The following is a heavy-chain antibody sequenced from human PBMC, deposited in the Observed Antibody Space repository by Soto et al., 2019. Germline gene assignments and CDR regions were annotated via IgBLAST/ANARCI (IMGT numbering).Heavy chain of an antibody. J-gene: IGHJ4*02. Sequence: QVQLVQSGAEVKKPGSSVKVSCKASGGTFSSYTISWVRQAPGQGLEWMGRIIPILGIANYAQKFQGRDTITADKSTSTAYMERSSLRSEDTAVYYCAREEYYYGSGAFFDYWGQGTLVTVSS. CDR2: IIPILGIA. D-gene: IGHD3-10*01. V-gene: IGHV1-69*08. CDR1: GGTFSSYT. CDR3: AREEYYYGSGAFFDY.